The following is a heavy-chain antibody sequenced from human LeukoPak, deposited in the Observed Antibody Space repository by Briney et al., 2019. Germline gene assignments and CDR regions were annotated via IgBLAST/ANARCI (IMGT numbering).Heavy chain of an antibody. V-gene: IGHV3-74*03. J-gene: IGHJ4*02. CDR1: GFTFSNYW. Sequence: GGSLRLSCVASGFTFSNYWMHWVRQAPGKGLVWVSRIYIDGTDATYADSVKGRFTISRDNAKNTLYLQMNSLRAEDTAVYYCARGGNGGNSLDYWGQGALITVSS. CDR2: IYIDGTDA. CDR3: ARGGNGGNSLDY. D-gene: IGHD4-23*01.